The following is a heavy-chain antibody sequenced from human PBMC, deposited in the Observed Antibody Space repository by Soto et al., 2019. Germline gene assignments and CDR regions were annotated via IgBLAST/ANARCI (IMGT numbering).Heavy chain of an antibody. CDR3: ARALQYCSGGSCYAFDI. CDR1: GGTFSSYT. V-gene: IGHV1-69*02. D-gene: IGHD2-15*01. Sequence: ASVKVSCKASGGTFSSYTISWVRQAPGQGLEWMGRIIPILGIANYAQKFQGRVTITADKSTSTAYMELSSLRSEDTAVYYCARALQYCSGGSCYAFDIWGQGTMVTVSS. CDR2: IIPILGIA. J-gene: IGHJ3*02.